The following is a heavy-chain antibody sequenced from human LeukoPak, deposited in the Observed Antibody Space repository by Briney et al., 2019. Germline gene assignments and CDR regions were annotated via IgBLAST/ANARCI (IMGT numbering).Heavy chain of an antibody. V-gene: IGHV4-30-4*01. CDR3: ASTYYDILTGYPKYNWFDP. Sequence: SETLSLTCTVSGGSISSGDYYWSWIRQPPGKGLEWIGYIYYSGSTYYNPSLKSRVTISVDTSKNQFSLKLSSLTAADTAVYYCASTYYDILTGYPKYNWFDPWGQGSLVTVSS. CDR2: IYYSGST. CDR1: GGSISSGDYY. J-gene: IGHJ5*02. D-gene: IGHD3-9*01.